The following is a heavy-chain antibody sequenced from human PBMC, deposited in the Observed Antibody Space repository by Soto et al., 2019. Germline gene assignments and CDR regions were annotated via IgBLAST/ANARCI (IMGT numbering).Heavy chain of an antibody. J-gene: IGHJ4*02. V-gene: IGHV4-4*02. CDR2: IYHSGAT. CDR3: ARDLGTGTDY. CDR1: GDSISSSNW. Sequence: QVQLQESGPGLVKPSGTLSLTCAVSGDSISSSNWWSWLRQAPGKGLEWIGEIYHSGATTYNPSLKSRVTISVDPSKNHFSRQLTSVPAADPAVYFCARDLGTGTDYWGQGTLVTVAS. D-gene: IGHD1-1*01.